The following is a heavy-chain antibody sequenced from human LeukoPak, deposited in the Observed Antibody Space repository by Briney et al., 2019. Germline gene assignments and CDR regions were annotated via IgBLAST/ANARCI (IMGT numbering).Heavy chain of an antibody. CDR2: IYTSGST. CDR1: GGSISSYY. J-gene: IGHJ3*02. D-gene: IGHD3-22*01. Sequence: PSETLSLTCTVSGGSISSYYWSWIRQPPGKGLEWIGYIYTSGSTNYNPSLKSRVTISVDTSKNQFSLKLSSVTAADTAVYYCASQRLFDAFDIWGQGTMVTVSS. CDR3: ASQRLFDAFDI. V-gene: IGHV4-4*09.